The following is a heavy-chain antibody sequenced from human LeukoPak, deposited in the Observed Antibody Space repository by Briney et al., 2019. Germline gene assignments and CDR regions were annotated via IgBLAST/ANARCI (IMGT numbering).Heavy chain of an antibody. Sequence: GRSRRLSCAASGFTFSSYGMHWVRQAPGKGLEWVAVIWYEGSNKYYTDSVKGRFTLSRDNSKKTLYLQMNSLRAADTAVYYCARGQYSPDYWGQGTLVTVSS. V-gene: IGHV3-33*01. CDR2: IWYEGSNK. CDR1: GFTFSSYG. D-gene: IGHD2-15*01. J-gene: IGHJ4*02. CDR3: ARGQYSPDY.